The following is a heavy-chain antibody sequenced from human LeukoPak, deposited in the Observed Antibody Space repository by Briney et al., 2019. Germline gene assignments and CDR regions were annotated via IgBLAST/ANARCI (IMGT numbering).Heavy chain of an antibody. CDR3: ARTSIAARRANAFDI. J-gene: IGHJ3*02. V-gene: IGHV4-30-2*01. D-gene: IGHD6-6*01. CDR2: IYHSGST. CDR1: GGSISSGGYS. Sequence: SETLSLTCAVSGGSISSGGYSWSWIRQPPGKGLEWIVYIYHSGSTYYNPSLKSRVTISVDRSKNQFSLKLSSVTAADTAVYYCARTSIAARRANAFDIWGQGTMVTVSS.